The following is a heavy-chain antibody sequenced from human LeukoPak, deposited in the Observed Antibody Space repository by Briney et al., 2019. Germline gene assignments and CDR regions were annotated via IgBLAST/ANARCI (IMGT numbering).Heavy chain of an antibody. V-gene: IGHV3-30-3*01. D-gene: IGHD3-3*01. CDR3: ARDPLLLEWLFYFDY. CDR1: GFTFSSYA. CDR2: ISYDGSNK. J-gene: IGHJ4*02. Sequence: GGPLRLSCAASGFTFSSYAMHWVRQAPGKGLEWVAVISYDGSNKYYADSVKGRFTISRDNSKNTLYLQMNSLRAEDTAVYYCARDPLLLEWLFYFDYWGQGTLVTVSS.